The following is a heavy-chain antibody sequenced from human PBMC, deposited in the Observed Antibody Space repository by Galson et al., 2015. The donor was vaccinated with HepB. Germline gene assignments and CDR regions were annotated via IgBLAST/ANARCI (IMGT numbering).Heavy chain of an antibody. Sequence: SVKVSCKVSGYTLTKLSMHWVRQAPGKGLEWMGGFDPEDGETIYAQKFQGRVTMTEDTSTDTAYMELSSLRSEDTAVYYCASARPDYYYYGMDVWGQGTTVTVSS. CDR2: FDPEDGET. CDR3: ASARPDYYYYGMDV. V-gene: IGHV1-24*01. J-gene: IGHJ6*02. CDR1: GYTLTKLS.